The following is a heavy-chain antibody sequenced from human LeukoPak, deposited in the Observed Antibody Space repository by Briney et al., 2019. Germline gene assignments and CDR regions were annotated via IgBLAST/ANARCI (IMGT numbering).Heavy chain of an antibody. J-gene: IGHJ4*02. Sequence: PSETLSLTCTGSGGSIGSYYWSWIRQPPGKGLEWIGYIYYSGSTNYNPSLKSRVTISVDTSKNQFSLKLSSVTAADTAVYYCARDTPRGSYLDYWGQGTLVTVSS. D-gene: IGHD1-26*01. CDR1: GGSIGSYY. CDR2: IYYSGST. V-gene: IGHV4-59*01. CDR3: ARDTPRGSYLDY.